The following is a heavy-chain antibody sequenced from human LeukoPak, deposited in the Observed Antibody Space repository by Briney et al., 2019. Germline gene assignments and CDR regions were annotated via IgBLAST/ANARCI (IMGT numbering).Heavy chain of an antibody. D-gene: IGHD3-22*01. CDR1: GGTFSSYA. CDR3: ASTRGSGYYLFDY. J-gene: IGHJ4*02. CDR2: IIPIFGTA. Sequence: SVKVSCKASGGTFSSYAISWVRQAPGQGLEWMGRIIPIFGTANYAQKFQGRVTITTDESTSTAYMELSSLRSEDTAVYYCASTRGSGYYLFDYWGQGTLVTVSS. V-gene: IGHV1-69*05.